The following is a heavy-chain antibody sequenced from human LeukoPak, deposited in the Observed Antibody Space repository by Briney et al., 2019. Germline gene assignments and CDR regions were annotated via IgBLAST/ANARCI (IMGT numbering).Heavy chain of an antibody. Sequence: GGSLRLSCAASGFTFSSYSMNWVRQAPGKGLEWVSSISSSSSHIYYADSVKGRFTISRDNAKNSLYLQMNSLRAEDTAVYYCARSPGSGYLDYWGQGTLVTVSS. V-gene: IGHV3-21*01. CDR1: GFTFSSYS. J-gene: IGHJ4*02. CDR3: ARSPGSGYLDY. D-gene: IGHD2-15*01. CDR2: ISSSSSHI.